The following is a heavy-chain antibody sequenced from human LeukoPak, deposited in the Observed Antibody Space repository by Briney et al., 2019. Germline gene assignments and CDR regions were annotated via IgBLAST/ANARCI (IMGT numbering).Heavy chain of an antibody. CDR1: GYTFTSYY. CDR3: PRAQLEGPLLDDY. V-gene: IGHV1-46*01. J-gene: IGHJ4*02. CDR2: INPSGGST. Sequence: GASVKVSCKASGYTFTSYYMHWVRQAPGQGLHWMGLINPSGGSTSYAQEFQGRVTITRDTSNSTVYIALSNLRYDDTDVYFFPRAQLEGPLLDDYGGQGTLVTVSS. D-gene: IGHD1-1*01.